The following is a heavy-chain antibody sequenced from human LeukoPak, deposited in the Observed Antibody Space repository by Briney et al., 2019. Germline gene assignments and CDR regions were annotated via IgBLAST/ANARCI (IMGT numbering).Heavy chain of an antibody. V-gene: IGHV4-34*01. CDR1: GGSFSGYY. Sequence: PSETLSLTCAVYGGSFSGYYRSWIRQPPGKGLEWIGEINHSGSTNYNPSLKSRVTISVDTSKNQFSLKLSSVTAADTAVYYCARGLTTVSSYNWFDPWGQGTLVTVSS. D-gene: IGHD4-11*01. CDR2: INHSGST. CDR3: ARGLTTVSSYNWFDP. J-gene: IGHJ5*02.